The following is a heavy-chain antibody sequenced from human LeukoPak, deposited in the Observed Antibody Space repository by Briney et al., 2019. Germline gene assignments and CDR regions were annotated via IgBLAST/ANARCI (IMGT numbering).Heavy chain of an antibody. CDR3: AKGAVGKTESSGYPPHFDY. CDR2: VSATGYTT. Sequence: GGTLRLSCVVSGFTLPYGMSWVRQAPGKGLEWVSYVSATGYTTSYADSVKGRFTISRDNAKNTVFLQMDSLRADDTAVYYCAKGAVGKTESSGYPPHFDYWGQGTLVTVSS. D-gene: IGHD3-22*01. CDR1: GFTLPYG. V-gene: IGHV3-23*01. J-gene: IGHJ4*02.